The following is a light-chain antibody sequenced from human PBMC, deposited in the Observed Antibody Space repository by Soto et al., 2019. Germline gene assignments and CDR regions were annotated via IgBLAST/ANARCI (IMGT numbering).Light chain of an antibody. Sequence: QSVLTQPPSVSGAPGQRVTISCTGSSSNIGAGYDVHWYRQIPGTAPKVVIYTTNQRPSGVPDRFSGSKSGTSASLAISGLQPEDEADYYCAAWNDSLNGVVFGGGTKLTVL. CDR3: AAWNDSLNGVV. CDR2: TTN. CDR1: SSNIGAGYD. J-gene: IGLJ3*02. V-gene: IGLV1-40*01.